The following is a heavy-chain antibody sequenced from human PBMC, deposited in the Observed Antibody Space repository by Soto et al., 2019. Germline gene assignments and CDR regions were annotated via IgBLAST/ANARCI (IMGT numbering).Heavy chain of an antibody. J-gene: IGHJ4*02. V-gene: IGHV3-23*01. CDR3: AKMMGDPIAFDY. D-gene: IGHD2-21*02. Sequence: GGSLRLSCAASGFTFSSYAMSWVRQAPGKGLEWVSAVSGSGGSTYYADSVKGRFTISRDNSKNTLYLQMNSLRAEDTAVYYCAKMMGDPIAFDYWGQGTLVAVSS. CDR2: VSGSGGST. CDR1: GFTFSSYA.